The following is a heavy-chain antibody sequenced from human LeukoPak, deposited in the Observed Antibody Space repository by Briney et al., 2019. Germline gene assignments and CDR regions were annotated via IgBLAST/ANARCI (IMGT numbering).Heavy chain of an antibody. Sequence: PSETLSLTCSVSGDPISSYSNYKWSWIRQPPGEGLEWIGYIYYHGSTNYNPSLKIRVTFSVDTSKNQFSLKLSSVTAADTAVYYCAREYSAFDYWGQGTLVTVSS. J-gene: IGHJ4*02. CDR2: IYYHGST. CDR3: AREYSAFDY. V-gene: IGHV4-61*01. CDR1: GDPISSYSNYK. D-gene: IGHD6-13*01.